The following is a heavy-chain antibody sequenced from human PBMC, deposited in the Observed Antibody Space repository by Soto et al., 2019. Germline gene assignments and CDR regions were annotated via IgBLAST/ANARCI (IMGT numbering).Heavy chain of an antibody. Sequence: VQLVESGGGVVQPGRSLRLSCAASGFTFSSYGMHWVRQAPGKGLEWVAVISYDGSNKYYADSVKGRFTISRDNSKNTLYLQMNSLRAEDTAVYYCAKDNDYGDYSYYYYYMDVWGKGTTVTVSS. J-gene: IGHJ6*03. CDR3: AKDNDYGDYSYYYYYMDV. D-gene: IGHD4-17*01. CDR2: ISYDGSNK. CDR1: GFTFSSYG. V-gene: IGHV3-30*18.